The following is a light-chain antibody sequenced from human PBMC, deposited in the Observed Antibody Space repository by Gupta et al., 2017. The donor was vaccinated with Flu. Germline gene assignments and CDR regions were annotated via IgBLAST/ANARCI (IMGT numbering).Light chain of an antibody. V-gene: IGKV1-39*01. Sequence: DIQMTQSPSSLSASVGDSVTITCRSSQSISSFLNWYQHKAGQAPKLLIFAASSLQGGVPSRFRGSGSGTDFTLTITSLQPEDFATYYCQQSYSPPRTFGPGTTVDL. J-gene: IGKJ3*01. CDR3: QQSYSPPRT. CDR2: AAS. CDR1: QSISSF.